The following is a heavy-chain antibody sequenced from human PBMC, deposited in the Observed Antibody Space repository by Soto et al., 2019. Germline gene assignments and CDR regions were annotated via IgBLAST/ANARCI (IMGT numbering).Heavy chain of an antibody. CDR3: ARPGLSKLTQFDY. CDR1: GYSFTSYW. CDR2: IYPGGSYT. J-gene: IGHJ4*02. D-gene: IGHD7-27*01. Sequence: ESLRISWKVSGYSFTSYWIGWVRQMPGKGLEWMGIIYPGGSYTRYSPSFQGQFTISADKSISTAYLQWSSLKASDTAMYYCARPGLSKLTQFDYWVQGTLVTVSS. V-gene: IGHV5-51*01.